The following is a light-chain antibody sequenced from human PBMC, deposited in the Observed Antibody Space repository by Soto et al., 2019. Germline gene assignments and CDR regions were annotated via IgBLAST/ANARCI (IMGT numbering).Light chain of an antibody. Sequence: QSVLTQPPSVSGAPGQRVTISCTGSSSDIGAGYDVHWYQLLPGTAPKLLIYDNRNRPSGVPDRFSGSNYGTSASLAITGLQAEDEADYYCQSYDGSRSAYFFGTGTKGTVL. V-gene: IGLV1-40*01. CDR2: DNR. CDR3: QSYDGSRSAYF. J-gene: IGLJ1*01. CDR1: SSDIGAGYD.